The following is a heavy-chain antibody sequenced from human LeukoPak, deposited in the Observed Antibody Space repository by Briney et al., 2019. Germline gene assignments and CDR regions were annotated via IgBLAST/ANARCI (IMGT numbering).Heavy chain of an antibody. V-gene: IGHV4-61*02. J-gene: IGHJ4*02. D-gene: IGHD1-26*01. CDR1: GGSISSGSYC. CDR2: IYINGTT. Sequence: SETLSLTCSVSGGSISSGSYCWSWIRQPAGKRLEWIGRIYINGTTDYNSTLKTRVTMSIDTSKNAFSLKLTSVTAADTAVYYCARGSTVGAHCADYWGQGTLVTVSS. CDR3: ARGSTVGAHCADY.